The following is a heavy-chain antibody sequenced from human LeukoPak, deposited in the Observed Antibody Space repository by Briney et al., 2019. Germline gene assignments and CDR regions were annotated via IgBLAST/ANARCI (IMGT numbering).Heavy chain of an antibody. V-gene: IGHV3-53*01. Sequence: GGSLRLSCAASGFTVSRIYMSWVRQAPGKGLEWVSVIYSGGSTYYADSVKGRFTISRDNSKNTLYLQMNSLRAEDTAVYYCANSGYSYGSPLNYWGQGTLVTVSS. J-gene: IGHJ4*02. D-gene: IGHD5-18*01. CDR3: ANSGYSYGSPLNY. CDR1: GFTVSRIY. CDR2: IYSGGST.